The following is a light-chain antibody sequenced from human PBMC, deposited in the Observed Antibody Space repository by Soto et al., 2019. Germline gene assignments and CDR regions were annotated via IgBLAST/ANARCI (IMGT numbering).Light chain of an antibody. J-gene: IGKJ4*01. CDR3: QQYNNWPPLT. CDR1: QSVSSN. CDR2: GAS. V-gene: IGKV3-15*01. Sequence: EIVMTQSPATLSVSLGERATLSCRASQSVSSNLARYQQKPGQAPRLLIYGASTMATGIPARFSGSGSGTEFTLTISSLQSEDFAVYYCQQYNNWPPLTFGGGTKVEIK.